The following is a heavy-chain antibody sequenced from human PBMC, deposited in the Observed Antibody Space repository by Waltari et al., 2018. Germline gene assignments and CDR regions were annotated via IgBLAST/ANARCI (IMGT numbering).Heavy chain of an antibody. D-gene: IGHD4-17*01. V-gene: IGHV3-23*01. Sequence: EVELLESGGTLVQPGGSLRVSCAASGVIYRCNALSWVRQAPGKGLEWFSSISGTGENTYYAESVKGRFTISRDNSKNTVFLQMNNLRVDDTAIYYCARDPLNDYGGWDDYWGQGTLVTVSS. CDR1: GVIYRCNA. CDR3: ARDPLNDYGGWDDY. CDR2: ISGTGENT. J-gene: IGHJ4*02.